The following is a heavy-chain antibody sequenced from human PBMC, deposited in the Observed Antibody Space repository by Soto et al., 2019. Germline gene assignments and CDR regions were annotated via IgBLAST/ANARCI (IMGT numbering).Heavy chain of an antibody. J-gene: IGHJ5*02. CDR1: GFSFSGYW. CDR3: AITTSTVSYWFDP. CDR2: IKEDGTEQ. D-gene: IGHD4-4*01. Sequence: GGSLRLSGAASGFSFSGYWMSWVRQAPGKGPEWVADIKEDGTEQHYGDSVKGRFTISRDNSENSLFLQMNNLSAEDSAIYFCAITTSTVSYWFDPCGRGTQVTVSS. V-gene: IGHV3-7*03.